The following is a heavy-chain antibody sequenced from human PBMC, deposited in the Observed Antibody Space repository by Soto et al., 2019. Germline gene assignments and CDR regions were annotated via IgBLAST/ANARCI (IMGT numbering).Heavy chain of an antibody. D-gene: IGHD6-13*01. J-gene: IGHJ1*01. Sequence: ASVKVSCKASGGTFSSYAISWVLQAPGQGLEWMGGIIPIFGTANYAQKFQGRVTITADESTSTAYMELSSLRSEDTAVYYCARDSSSWYRYFQHWGQGTLVTVSS. V-gene: IGHV1-69*13. CDR2: IIPIFGTA. CDR3: ARDSSSWYRYFQH. CDR1: GGTFSSYA.